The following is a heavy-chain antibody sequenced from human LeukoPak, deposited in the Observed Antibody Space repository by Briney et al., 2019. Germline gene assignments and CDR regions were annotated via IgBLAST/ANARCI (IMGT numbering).Heavy chain of an antibody. Sequence: GGSLRLSCAASGFTFSSYAMHWVRQAPGKGLEWVAVISYDGSNKYYADSVKGRFTISRDNSKNTLYLQMNSLRAEDTAVYYCARDGRAPLWFGELYFDYWGQGTLVAVSS. V-gene: IGHV3-30*04. J-gene: IGHJ4*02. CDR2: ISYDGSNK. CDR3: ARDGRAPLWFGELYFDY. D-gene: IGHD3-10*01. CDR1: GFTFSSYA.